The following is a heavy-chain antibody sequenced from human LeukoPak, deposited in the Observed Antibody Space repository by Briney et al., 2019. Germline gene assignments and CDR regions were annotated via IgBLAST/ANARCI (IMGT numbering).Heavy chain of an antibody. J-gene: IGHJ4*02. V-gene: IGHV4-39*07. CDR3: ARDCGLRIAAAGMMCY. CDR1: GGSISSSSYY. CDR2: IYYSGST. Sequence: NPSETLSLTCTVSGGSISSSSYYWGWIRQPPGKGLEWIGSIYYSGSTYYNPSLKSRVTISVDTSKNQFSLKLSSVTAADTAVYYCARDCGLRIAAAGMMCYWGQGTLVTVSS. D-gene: IGHD6-13*01.